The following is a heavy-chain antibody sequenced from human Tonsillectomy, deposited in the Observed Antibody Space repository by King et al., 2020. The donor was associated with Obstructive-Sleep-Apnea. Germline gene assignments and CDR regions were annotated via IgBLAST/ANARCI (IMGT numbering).Heavy chain of an antibody. D-gene: IGHD6-13*01. Sequence: VQLVESGAEVKKPGSSVKVSCKASGGTFSSYAISWVRQAPGQGLEWMGGIIPIFGTANYAQKFQGRVTITADESTSTAYMELSSLRSEDTAVYYCARTPQQLVPKYYFDYWGQGTLVTVSS. V-gene: IGHV1-69*01. CDR3: ARTPQQLVPKYYFDY. J-gene: IGHJ4*02. CDR1: GGTFSSYA. CDR2: IIPIFGTA.